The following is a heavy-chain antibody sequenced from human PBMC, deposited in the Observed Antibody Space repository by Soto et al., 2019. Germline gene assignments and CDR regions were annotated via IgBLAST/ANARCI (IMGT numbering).Heavy chain of an antibody. V-gene: IGHV3-66*01. D-gene: IGHD3-10*01. CDR1: GFTVSTKY. CDR2: IYSGGST. J-gene: IGHJ4*02. Sequence: EVQLVESGGGLVQPGGSLRLSCAASGFTVSTKYMSWVRQAPGKGLEWVSVIYSGGSTFYADSVRGRFTISRDNYKNTVNLQMNSLRDEETAVYYCARDPRAADYWGPGTLVTVSS. CDR3: ARDPRAADY.